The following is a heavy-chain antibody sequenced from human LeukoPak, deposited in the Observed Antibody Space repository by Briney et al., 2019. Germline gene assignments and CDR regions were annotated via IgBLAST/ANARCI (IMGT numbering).Heavy chain of an antibody. Sequence: SETLSLTCAVSGYSISSGYYWGWIRQPPGKGLEWIGSIYHSGSTYYNPSLKSRVTISVDTSKNQFSLELSSVTAADTAVYYCARRVGYFDYWGQGTLVTVSS. V-gene: IGHV4-38-2*01. J-gene: IGHJ4*02. CDR2: IYHSGST. CDR1: GYSISSGYY. CDR3: ARRVGYFDY. D-gene: IGHD1-26*01.